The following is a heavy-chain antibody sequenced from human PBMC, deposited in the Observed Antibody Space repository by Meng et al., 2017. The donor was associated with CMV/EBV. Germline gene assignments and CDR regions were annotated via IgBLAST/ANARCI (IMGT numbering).Heavy chain of an antibody. CDR2: ISWNSGSI. CDR3: AKDGGPFDY. CDR1: GFTFDDYA. D-gene: IGHD3-16*01. V-gene: IGHV3-9*01. J-gene: IGHJ4*02. Sequence: SLKISCAASGFTFDDYAMHWVRQAPWKGLEWVSGISWNSGSIGYADSVKGRFTISRDNAKNSLYLQMNSLRAEDTALYYCAKDGGPFDYWGQGTLVTVSS.